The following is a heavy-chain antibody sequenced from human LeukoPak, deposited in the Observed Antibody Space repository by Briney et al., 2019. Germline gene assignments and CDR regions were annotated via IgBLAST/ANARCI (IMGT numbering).Heavy chain of an antibody. Sequence: SETLSLTCTVSGGSISSGAYYWNCNRQPAGKGLEWIGRISTSVNPNYNPSLKSRLTISVDTSKNQFSLKLNSVTAADTAVYYCARAPGGRRAYYMDVWGKGTTVTVSS. CDR3: ARAPGGRRAYYMDV. J-gene: IGHJ6*03. V-gene: IGHV4-61*02. D-gene: IGHD3-16*01. CDR2: ISTSVNP. CDR1: GGSISSGAYY.